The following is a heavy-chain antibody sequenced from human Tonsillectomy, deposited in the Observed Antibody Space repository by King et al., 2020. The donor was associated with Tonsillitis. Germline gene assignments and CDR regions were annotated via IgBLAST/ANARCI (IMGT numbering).Heavy chain of an antibody. Sequence: VQLVESGGDVVQPGGSLRLSCAASGFTFSNSGMHWVRQAPGRGLEWVAFIRSDGSNQYYADFVKGRFTISKDNSKNTLNLQMNRLKSEDTAIYYCTKDMIGWYGSGYLEYWGQGTLVTVSS. J-gene: IGHJ4*01. CDR3: TKDMIGWYGSGYLEY. V-gene: IGHV3-30*02. D-gene: IGHD6-19*01. CDR1: GFTFSNSG. CDR2: IRSDGSNQ.